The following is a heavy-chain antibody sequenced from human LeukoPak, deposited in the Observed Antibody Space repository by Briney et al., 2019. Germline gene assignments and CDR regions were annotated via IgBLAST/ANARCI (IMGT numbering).Heavy chain of an antibody. Sequence: GESLSLACAPSGFTFSSHEMNWVRQAPGKGLDWVSYISSSGCTIYYADSVKGRFTISRDNAKPSLYLQMNSLRAEDTAVYYCARAPHATDYWGQGTLVTVSS. CDR3: ARAPHATDY. CDR1: GFTFSSHE. CDR2: ISSSGCTI. J-gene: IGHJ4*02. V-gene: IGHV3-48*03.